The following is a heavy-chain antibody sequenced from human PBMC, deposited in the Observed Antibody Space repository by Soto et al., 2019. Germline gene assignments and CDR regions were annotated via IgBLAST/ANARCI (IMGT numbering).Heavy chain of an antibody. CDR2: INPNNGGT. CDR1: GYTFTDFY. CDR3: ASPHFGGLVYYYYGMDV. J-gene: IGHJ6*02. D-gene: IGHD5-12*01. V-gene: IGHV1-2*02. Sequence: ASVKVSCKAFGYTFTDFYIHWVRQAPGQGLEWMGWINPNNGGTEYAQTFQGRVTMTRDTSISTAYMELSRLRSDDTAVYYFASPHFGGLVYYYYGMDVWGQGTTVTVSS.